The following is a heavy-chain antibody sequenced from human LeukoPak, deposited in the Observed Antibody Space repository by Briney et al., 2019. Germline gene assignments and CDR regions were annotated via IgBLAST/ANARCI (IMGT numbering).Heavy chain of an antibody. D-gene: IGHD2-2*01. CDR3: ARPYCSSTSCYLDYFDY. Sequence: SVKVSCKASGGTFSSYAISWVRQAPGQGLEWMGGIIPIFGTANYAQKFQGRVTITADESTSTAYMELSSLRSEDTAVYYCARPYCSSTSCYLDYFDYWGQGTLVTVSS. CDR2: IIPIFGTA. J-gene: IGHJ4*02. CDR1: GGTFSSYA. V-gene: IGHV1-69*13.